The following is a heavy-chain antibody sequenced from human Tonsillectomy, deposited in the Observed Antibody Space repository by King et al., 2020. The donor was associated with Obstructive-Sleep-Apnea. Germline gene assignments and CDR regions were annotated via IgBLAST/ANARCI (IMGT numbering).Heavy chain of an antibody. CDR1: VFTFSSYS. CDR3: AKGKRAPLIIAADQSSYYYGMDV. J-gene: IGHJ6*02. D-gene: IGHD6-13*01. Sequence: VQLVESGGGLVKPGGSLRLSCAASVFTFSSYSMNWVRQAPGKGLEWVSSISSSSSYIYYSDSVKGRFTISRDNAKNSLYLQMNSLRAEDTAVYYCAKGKRAPLIIAADQSSYYYGMDVCGQGTTVTVSS. V-gene: IGHV3-21*01. CDR2: ISSSSSYI.